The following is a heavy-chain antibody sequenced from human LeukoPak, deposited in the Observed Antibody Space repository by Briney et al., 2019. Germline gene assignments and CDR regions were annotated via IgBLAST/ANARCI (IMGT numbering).Heavy chain of an antibody. CDR2: IKCKTDGGTT. Sequence: GESLRLSCAASGFTFSNAWMSWVRQAPGKGLEWVGRIKCKTDGGTTDYAAPVKGRFTISRDDSKNTLYLQMNSLKTEDTAVYYCTTDESSITMVRRVIPWGQGTLVPVLS. CDR1: GFTFSNAW. CDR3: TTDESSITMVRRVIP. J-gene: IGHJ5*02. D-gene: IGHD3-10*01. V-gene: IGHV3-15*01.